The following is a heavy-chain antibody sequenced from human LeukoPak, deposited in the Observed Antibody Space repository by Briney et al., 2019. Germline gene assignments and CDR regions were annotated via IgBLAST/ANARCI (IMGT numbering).Heavy chain of an antibody. CDR2: IIPIFGTA. D-gene: IGHD3-10*01. CDR1: GGTFSSYA. J-gene: IGHJ4*02. Sequence: ASVKVSCKASGGTFSSYAISWVRQAPGQGLEWMGGIIPIFGTANYAQKFQGRVTMTTDTSTSTAYMELRSLRSEDTAVYYCAREDPGGYFDYWGQGTLVTVSS. V-gene: IGHV1-69*05. CDR3: AREDPGGYFDY.